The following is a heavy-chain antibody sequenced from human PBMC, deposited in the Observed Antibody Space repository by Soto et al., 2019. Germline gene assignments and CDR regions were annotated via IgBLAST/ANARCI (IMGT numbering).Heavy chain of an antibody. Sequence: GASVKVSCKASGYTFTSYAMHWVRQAPGQRLEWMGWINAGNGNTKYSQKFQGRVTITRDTSASTAYMELSSLRSEDTAVYYCVSDGSPYYYYGMDVWGQGTTVTVSS. CDR1: GYTFTSYA. J-gene: IGHJ6*02. V-gene: IGHV1-3*01. CDR2: INAGNGNT. CDR3: VSDGSPYYYYGMDV.